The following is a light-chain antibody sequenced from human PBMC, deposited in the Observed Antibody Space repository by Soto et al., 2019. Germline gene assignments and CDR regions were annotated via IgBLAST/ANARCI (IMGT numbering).Light chain of an antibody. CDR1: QSVNSNY. J-gene: IGKJ1*01. V-gene: IGKV3-20*01. CDR2: GGS. CDR3: QQYGASSWT. Sequence: EIVLTQSPGTLSLSPGERATLSCRASQSVNSNYLVWFQQKPGQSPRVLIFGGSNRATDIPNRFSGSGPGTDFTLTISRLEPEDFAVYYCQQYGASSWTFGQGTKVEMK.